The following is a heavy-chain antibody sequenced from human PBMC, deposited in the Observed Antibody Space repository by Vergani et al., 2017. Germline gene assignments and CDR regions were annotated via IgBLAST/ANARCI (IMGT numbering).Heavy chain of an antibody. J-gene: IGHJ4*02. D-gene: IGHD3-22*01. Sequence: EVQLLESGGGLVQPGGSLRLSCAASGFTFSSYAMSWVRQAPGQGLEWVSAISGSGGSTYYADSVKGRFTISRDNSKNTLYLQMNSLRAEDTAVYYCAKGLGDYDSSGPLDYWGQGTLVTVSS. CDR1: GFTFSSYA. CDR2: ISGSGGST. CDR3: AKGLGDYDSSGPLDY. V-gene: IGHV3-23*01.